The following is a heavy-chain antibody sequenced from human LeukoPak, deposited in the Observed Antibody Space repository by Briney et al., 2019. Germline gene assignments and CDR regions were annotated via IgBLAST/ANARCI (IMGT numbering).Heavy chain of an antibody. J-gene: IGHJ4*02. Sequence: GASVKVSCKASGYTFTDYYMHWVRQAPGQGLEWMGWINPNSGGTNYAQKFQGRVTMTRDTSISTAYMELSRLRSDDTAVYYCARDSLYCNGGRCYHMRVFDSWGQGALVTVSS. CDR1: GYTFTDYY. CDR2: INPNSGGT. V-gene: IGHV1-2*02. CDR3: ARDSLYCNGGRCYHMRVFDS. D-gene: IGHD2-15*01.